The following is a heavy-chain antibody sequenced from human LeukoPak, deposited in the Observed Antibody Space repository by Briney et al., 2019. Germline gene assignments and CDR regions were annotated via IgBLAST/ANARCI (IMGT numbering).Heavy chain of an antibody. CDR2: ICHSGST. Sequence: SETLSLTCTVSGVSISSSPYYWGWIRQPPGKGLEWIGYICHSGSTYYNPSLKSRVTISVDRSKNQFSLKLSSVTAADTAVYYCARGGAGYCSSTSCYHGYYFDYWGQGTLVTVSS. J-gene: IGHJ4*02. CDR1: GVSISSSPYY. V-gene: IGHV4-39*07. D-gene: IGHD2-2*01. CDR3: ARGGAGYCSSTSCYHGYYFDY.